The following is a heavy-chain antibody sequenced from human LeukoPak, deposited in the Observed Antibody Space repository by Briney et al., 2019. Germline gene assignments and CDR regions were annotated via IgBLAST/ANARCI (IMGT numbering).Heavy chain of an antibody. J-gene: IGHJ5*02. V-gene: IGHV1-2*02. CDR3: ARVGDIVNWFDP. Sequence: ASVKVSCKASGYTFTGYYMHWVRQAPGQGLEWMGWINPNSGGTNYAQKFQGRVTMTRDTSISTAYMELRSLRSDDTAVYYCARVGDIVNWFDPWGQGTLVTVSS. CDR1: GYTFTGYY. D-gene: IGHD2-15*01. CDR2: INPNSGGT.